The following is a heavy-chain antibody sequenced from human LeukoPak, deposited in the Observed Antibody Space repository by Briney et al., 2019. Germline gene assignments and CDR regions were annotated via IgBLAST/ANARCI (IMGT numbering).Heavy chain of an antibody. CDR3: ATRGPPSSYYYDSSGYGGDY. D-gene: IGHD3-22*01. Sequence: GGSLRLSCAASGFTFSSYGMHWVRQAPGKGLERVAFIRYDGSNKYYADSVKGRFTISRDNSKNTLYLQMNSLRAEDTAVYYCATRGPPSSYYYDSSGYGGDYWGQGTLVTVSS. J-gene: IGHJ4*02. V-gene: IGHV3-30*02. CDR2: IRYDGSNK. CDR1: GFTFSSYG.